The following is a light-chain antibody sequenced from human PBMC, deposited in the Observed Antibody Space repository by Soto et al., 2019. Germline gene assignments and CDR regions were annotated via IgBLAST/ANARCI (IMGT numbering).Light chain of an antibody. CDR1: SGDVGGYYY. V-gene: IGLV2-14*01. Sequence: QSALTQPASVSGSPGQSITISCTGTSGDVGGYYYVSWYQQLPGKAPKLMISEVSNRPSGVSNRFSGSKSGNTASLTIPGLQAEDEADYYCCSYTAGGTIFGTGTKVTVL. CDR2: EVS. CDR3: CSYTAGGTI. J-gene: IGLJ1*01.